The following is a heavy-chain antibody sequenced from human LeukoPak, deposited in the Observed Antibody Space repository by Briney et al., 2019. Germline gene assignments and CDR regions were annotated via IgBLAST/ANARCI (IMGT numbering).Heavy chain of an antibody. CDR2: ISGSGGST. D-gene: IGHD6-19*01. CDR3: AKDSEDSGWYGY. V-gene: IGHV3-23*01. J-gene: IGHJ4*02. CDR1: GFTFSSYA. Sequence: GGSLRLSCAASGFTFSSYAMSWVRQAPGKGLEWVSAISGSGGSTYYADSVKGRFTISRDNSRNTLYLQMNSLRAEDTAVYYCAKDSEDSGWYGYWGQGTLVTVSS.